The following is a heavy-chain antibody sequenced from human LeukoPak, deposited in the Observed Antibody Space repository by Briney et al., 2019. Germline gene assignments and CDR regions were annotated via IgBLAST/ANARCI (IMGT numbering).Heavy chain of an antibody. CDR1: GFTFSSHA. CDR2: ISFDGTTE. CDR3: ARDNYGSGTYGYFDY. V-gene: IGHV3-30*03. J-gene: IGHJ4*02. D-gene: IGHD3-10*01. Sequence: GGSLRLSCAASGFTFSSHAIHWVRQAPGKGLEWAALISFDGTTEKYADSVKGRFTISRDNSNNTLYLQMNGLGAEDTAVYYCARDNYGSGTYGYFDYWGQGTLVTVSS.